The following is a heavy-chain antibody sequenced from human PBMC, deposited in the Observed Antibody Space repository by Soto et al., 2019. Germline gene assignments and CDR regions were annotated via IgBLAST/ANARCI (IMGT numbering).Heavy chain of an antibody. CDR3: ASHSGSAPEGRYYYGMDV. Sequence: QVQLVQSGAEVKKPGSSVKVSCKASGGTFSSYAISWVRQAPGQGLEWMGGIIPIFGTAEYAQKFQGRVKINADESTSTAYMELRSLRSEDTAVYYCASHSGSAPEGRYYYGMDVWGQGTTVTVSS. CDR1: GGTFSSYA. D-gene: IGHD1-26*01. J-gene: IGHJ6*02. CDR2: IIPIFGTA. V-gene: IGHV1-69*12.